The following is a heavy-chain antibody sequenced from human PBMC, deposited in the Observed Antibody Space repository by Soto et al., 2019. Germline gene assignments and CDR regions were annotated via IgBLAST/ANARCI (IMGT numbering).Heavy chain of an antibody. CDR1: GGSISSYY. Sequence: QVQLQESGPGLVKPSETLSLTCTVSGGSISSYYWSWIRQPPGKGLEWIGYIYYSGITDYNPSLKRRVTISVDTSKSQFSLMLSSVTAADTAVYYCARGGGVYYFDYWGQGTLVTVSS. D-gene: IGHD2-8*02. V-gene: IGHV4-59*01. CDR2: IYYSGIT. J-gene: IGHJ4*02. CDR3: ARGGGVYYFDY.